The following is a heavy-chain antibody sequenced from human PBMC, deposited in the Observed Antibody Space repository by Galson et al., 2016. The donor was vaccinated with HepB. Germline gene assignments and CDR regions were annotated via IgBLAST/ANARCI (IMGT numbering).Heavy chain of an antibody. CDR2: MSYSGTT. Sequence: ISTVSGGSISNGGYYWSWIRQHPGKGREWIGYMSYSGTTYYNPSLKSRVTISADTPKNQFPLKLYSVTAADTAVYYCARVGHLELWGGFYVPPFDKWGQGSLVTGTS. V-gene: IGHV4-31*03. D-gene: IGHD3-3*01. CDR1: GGSISNGGYY. CDR3: ARVGHLELWGGFYVPPFDK. J-gene: IGHJ4*02.